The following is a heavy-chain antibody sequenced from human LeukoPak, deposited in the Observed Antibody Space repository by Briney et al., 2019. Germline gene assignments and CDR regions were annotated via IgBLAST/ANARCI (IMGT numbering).Heavy chain of an antibody. CDR2: IYYSGST. J-gene: IGHJ5*02. Sequence: PSETLSLTCTVSGGSISSYYWSWIRQPPGKGLEWIGYIYYSGSTNYNPSLKSRVTISVDTSKNQFSLKLSSATAADTAVYYCARSGGYDSYNWFDPWGQGTLVTVSS. CDR1: GGSISSYY. V-gene: IGHV4-59*08. CDR3: ARSGGYDSYNWFDP. D-gene: IGHD5-12*01.